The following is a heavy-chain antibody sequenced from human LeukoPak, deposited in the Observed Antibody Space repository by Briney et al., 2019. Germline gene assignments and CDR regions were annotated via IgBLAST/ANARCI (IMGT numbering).Heavy chain of an antibody. J-gene: IGHJ5*01. D-gene: IGHD1-14*01. V-gene: IGHV3-23*01. CDR2: ITGSGSHT. Sequence: PGGSLRLSCEASGFTFQSFDMTWIRQAPGEGLEWVSLITGSGSHTFYAASVRGRFTVSRDNSKNTMFLQMNALRDEDTATYYCARRKFFRMGKKKEPNWFDSWGQGTLVTVSS. CDR1: GFTFQSFD. CDR3: ARRKFFRMGKKKEPNWFDS.